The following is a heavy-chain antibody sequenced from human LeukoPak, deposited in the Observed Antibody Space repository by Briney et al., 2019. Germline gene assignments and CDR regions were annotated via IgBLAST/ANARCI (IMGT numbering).Heavy chain of an antibody. V-gene: IGHV3-48*04. CDR2: ISSRGTTI. CDR3: ARGGFWSGLIDYYYMDV. Sequence: GGSLRLSCAASGFTFSSYGMHWVRQAPGKGLEWVSYISSRGTTIFYADSVKGRFTISRDNAKNSLHLQMNSLRADDTALYYCARGGFWSGLIDYYYMDVWGKGTTVTVSS. CDR1: GFTFSSYG. D-gene: IGHD3-3*01. J-gene: IGHJ6*03.